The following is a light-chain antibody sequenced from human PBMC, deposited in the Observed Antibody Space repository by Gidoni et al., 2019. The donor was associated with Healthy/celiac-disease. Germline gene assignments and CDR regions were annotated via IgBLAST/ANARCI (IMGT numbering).Light chain of an antibody. CDR3: SSYTSSSTPV. J-gene: IGLJ2*01. CDR2: EVS. V-gene: IGLV2-14*01. CDR1: SSDVGGYNY. Sequence: QSALTQPASVSGSPGPSITLSCTGTSSDVGGYNYVSWYQQHPGKAPKLMIYEVSNRPSGVSNRFSGSKSGNTASLTISGLQAEDEADYYCSSYTSSSTPVFGGGTKLTVL.